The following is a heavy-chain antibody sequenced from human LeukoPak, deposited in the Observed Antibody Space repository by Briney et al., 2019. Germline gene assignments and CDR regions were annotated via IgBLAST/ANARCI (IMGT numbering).Heavy chain of an antibody. D-gene: IGHD2-2*01. CDR2: INAYNGDT. CDR1: GCTFTNYG. Sequence: AASVKVSCKASGCTFTNYGVSWVRQAPGQGLEWMGWINAYNGDTHYAQNLQGRLTMTTDTSTSTAFMELRSLRPDDTAVYYCARWGLVAPGTYYYYYMDVWGRGTTVTVSS. V-gene: IGHV1-18*01. CDR3: ARWGLVAPGTYYYYYMDV. J-gene: IGHJ6*03.